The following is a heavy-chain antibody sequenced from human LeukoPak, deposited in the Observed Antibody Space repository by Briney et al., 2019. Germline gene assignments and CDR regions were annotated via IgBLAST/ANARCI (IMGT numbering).Heavy chain of an antibody. CDR3: ARSRDGYNGLFDP. V-gene: IGHV3-53*01. CDR2: IYSGGST. J-gene: IGHJ5*02. Sequence: PGGSLRLSCEASGFAFSGYWMSWVRQAPGKGLEWVSAIYSGGSTYYADSVKGRFTISRDNSKNTLYLQMNSLRAEDTAVYYCARSRDGYNGLFDPWGQGTLVTVSS. CDR1: GFAFSGYW. D-gene: IGHD5-24*01.